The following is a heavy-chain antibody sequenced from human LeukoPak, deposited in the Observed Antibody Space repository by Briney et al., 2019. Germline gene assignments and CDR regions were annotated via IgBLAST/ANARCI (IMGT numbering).Heavy chain of an antibody. CDR1: GFTFSSYG. CDR3: AKPSVDTAMVIDAFDI. D-gene: IGHD5-18*01. V-gene: IGHV3-30*02. CDR2: IRYDGSNK. Sequence: GGSLRLSCAASGFTFSSYGMHWVRQAPGKGLEWVAFIRYDGSNKYYADSVKGRFTISRDNSKNTLYLQMSSLRAEDTAVYYCAKPSVDTAMVIDAFDIWGQGTMVTVSS. J-gene: IGHJ3*02.